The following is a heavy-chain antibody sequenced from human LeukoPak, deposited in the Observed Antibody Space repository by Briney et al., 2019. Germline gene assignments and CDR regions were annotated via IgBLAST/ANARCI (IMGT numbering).Heavy chain of an antibody. CDR1: GGSISSSSYY. D-gene: IGHD2-15*01. CDR3: ASTYCSGGSCYGAFDI. V-gene: IGHV4-39*01. CDR2: IYYSGRT. Sequence: SETLSLTCIVSGGSISSSSYYWGWIRQPPGKGLEWIGNIYYSGRTYYNPSLKSRVAISVDTSKNQFSLKLTSVTAADTAVYYCASTYCSGGSCYGAFDIWGQGTMVTVSS. J-gene: IGHJ3*02.